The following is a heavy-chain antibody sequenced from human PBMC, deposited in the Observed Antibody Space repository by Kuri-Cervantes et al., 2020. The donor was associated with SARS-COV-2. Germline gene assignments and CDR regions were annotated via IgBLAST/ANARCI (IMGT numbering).Heavy chain of an antibody. CDR1: GGTFSSYA. D-gene: IGHD2-2*01. CDR2: IIPIFGTA. CDR3: ARPDIVVVPAAQRDYYYYGMDV. J-gene: IGHJ6*02. Sequence: SVKVSCKASGGTFSSYAISWVRQAPGQGLEWMGGIIPIFGTANYAQKFQGRVTITADKSTSTAYMELSSLRSEDTAVYYCARPDIVVVPAAQRDYYYYGMDVWGQGTTVTVSS. V-gene: IGHV1-69*06.